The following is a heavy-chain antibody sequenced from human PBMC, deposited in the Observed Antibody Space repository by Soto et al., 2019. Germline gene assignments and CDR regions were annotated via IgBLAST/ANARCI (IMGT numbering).Heavy chain of an antibody. CDR1: GYTFPGYY. Sequence: ASVKVSCKASGYTFPGYYIHWVRQAPGQGLEWMGWIIPNSGGTNYAQKFKDRVTMTRDTSISTAYMELSRLRSDDTAVYYCARVPVTGDLGVFDYWGQGTLVTVSS. D-gene: IGHD7-27*01. CDR3: ARVPVTGDLGVFDY. J-gene: IGHJ4*02. V-gene: IGHV1-2*02. CDR2: IIPNSGGT.